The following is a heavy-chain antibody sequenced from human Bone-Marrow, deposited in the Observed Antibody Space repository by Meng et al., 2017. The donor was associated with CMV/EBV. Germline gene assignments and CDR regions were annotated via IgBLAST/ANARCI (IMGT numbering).Heavy chain of an antibody. CDR1: GGSFSGYY. CDR3: ARGYCSSTSCLIDY. D-gene: IGHD2-2*01. V-gene: IGHV4-34*01. Sequence: QMQLTQWGAGLLKPSETLCLPCAVYGGSFSGYYWSWIRQPPGKGLEWIGEINHSGSTNYNPSLKSRVTISVDTSKNQFSLKLSSVTAADTAVYYCARGYCSSTSCLIDYWGQGTLVTVSS. J-gene: IGHJ4*02. CDR2: INHSGST.